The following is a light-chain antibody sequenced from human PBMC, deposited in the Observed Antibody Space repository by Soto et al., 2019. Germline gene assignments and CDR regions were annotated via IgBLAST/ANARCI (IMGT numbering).Light chain of an antibody. V-gene: IGKV3-11*01. CDR2: DES. CDR1: RSVSSY. J-gene: IGKJ5*01. Sequence: EIVLTQSPATLSLSPGESATLSSRATRSVSSYLAWYKQKPGQAPRILIYDESSRPTDIPDRFSGSGSGTDLTLTISRLEPEDFALYYCQKRSNWPITCGQGTRLEIK. CDR3: QKRSNWPIT.